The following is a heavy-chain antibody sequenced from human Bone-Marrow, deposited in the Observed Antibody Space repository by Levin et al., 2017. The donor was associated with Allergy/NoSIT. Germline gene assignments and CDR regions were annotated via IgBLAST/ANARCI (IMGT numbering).Heavy chain of an antibody. V-gene: IGHV1-18*01. D-gene: IGHD3-16*01. Sequence: ASVKVSCKTSGYTFSSHGVSWVRQAPGQGLEWMGWISGYSGNTEYAHKFQDRIAMSTDTSTSTAYMELRSLRSDDTALYFCARDSTLRLGDFSNDYWGQGTLVTVSS. CDR3: ARDSTLRLGDFSNDY. CDR1: GYTFSSHG. CDR2: ISGYSGNT. J-gene: IGHJ4*02.